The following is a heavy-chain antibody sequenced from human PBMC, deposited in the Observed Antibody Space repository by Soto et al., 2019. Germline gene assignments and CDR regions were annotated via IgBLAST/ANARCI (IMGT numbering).Heavy chain of an antibody. Sequence: GESLKISCAASGFTFSSYAMSWVRQAPGKGLEWVSAISGSGGSTYYADSVKGRFTISRDNSKNTLYLQMNSLRAEDTAVYYCAKYGGDSSSWYYYYYYMDVWGKGTTVTVSS. V-gene: IGHV3-23*01. CDR3: AKYGGDSSSWYYYYYYMDV. J-gene: IGHJ6*03. D-gene: IGHD6-13*01. CDR2: ISGSGGST. CDR1: GFTFSSYA.